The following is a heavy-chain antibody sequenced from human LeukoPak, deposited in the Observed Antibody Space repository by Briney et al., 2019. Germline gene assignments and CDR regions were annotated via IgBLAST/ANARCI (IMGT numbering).Heavy chain of an antibody. CDR3: ARDAKVAAAGTYYYYYMDV. J-gene: IGHJ6*03. CDR1: GGSISSGGYS. Sequence: SETLSLTCAVSGGSISSGGYSWSWIRQPAGKGLEWIGRIYTSGSTNYNPSLKSRVTISVDTSKNQFSLKLSSVTAADTAVYYCARDAKVAAAGTYYYYYMDVWGKGTTVTVSS. D-gene: IGHD6-13*01. CDR2: IYTSGST. V-gene: IGHV4-61*02.